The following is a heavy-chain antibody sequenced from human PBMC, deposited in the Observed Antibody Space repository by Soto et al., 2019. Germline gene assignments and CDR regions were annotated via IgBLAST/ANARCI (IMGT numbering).Heavy chain of an antibody. CDR3: ARDLAGVDDS. CDR2: VNPDGTTT. CDR1: GFTFSTYW. J-gene: IGHJ4*02. Sequence: EVQLVESGGGLVQPGGSLRLSCAASGFTFSTYWMHWVRQVPGKGLVWVSRVNPDGTTTNYAASVKGRFTISRDNAKNTLHLQMNRLRVDDTAVYFCARDLAGVDDSWGQGTLVTVSS. V-gene: IGHV3-74*01. D-gene: IGHD7-27*01.